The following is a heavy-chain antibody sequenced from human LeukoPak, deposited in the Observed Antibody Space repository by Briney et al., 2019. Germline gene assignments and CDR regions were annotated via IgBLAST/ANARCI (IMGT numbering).Heavy chain of an antibody. V-gene: IGHV4-61*01. CDR3: ARDRQAWADCSSTSCYWGGGNWFDP. D-gene: IGHD2-2*01. CDR2: IYYSGST. Sequence: PSETLSLTCTVSGGSISSSNYYWSWIRQPPGKGLEWIGYIYYSGSTNYNPSLKSRVTISVDTSKNQFSLKLSSVTAADTAVYYCARDRQAWADCSSTSCYWGGGNWFDPWGQGTLVTVSS. J-gene: IGHJ5*02. CDR1: GGSISSSNYY.